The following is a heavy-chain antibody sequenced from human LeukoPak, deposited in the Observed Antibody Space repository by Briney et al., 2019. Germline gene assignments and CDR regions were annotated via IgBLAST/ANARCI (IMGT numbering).Heavy chain of an antibody. CDR1: GGSISSYY. J-gene: IGHJ5*02. V-gene: IGHV4-59*01. Sequence: PSETLSLTCTVSGGSISSYYWSWIRQPPGKGLEWIGYIYYSGSTNYNPSLKSRVTISVDTSKNQFSLKLSSVTAAHTAVYYRARDKGPGGGKFDPWGQGTLVTVSS. CDR2: IYYSGST. CDR3: ARDKGPGGGKFDP. D-gene: IGHD3-16*01.